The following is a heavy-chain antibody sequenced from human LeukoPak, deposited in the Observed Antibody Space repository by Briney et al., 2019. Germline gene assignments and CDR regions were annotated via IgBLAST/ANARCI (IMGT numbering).Heavy chain of an antibody. CDR3: PRANALYCSSTSCLFDY. J-gene: IGHJ4*02. CDR2: INPNSGGT. CDR1: GYTFTDYY. V-gene: IGHV1-2*02. D-gene: IGHD2-2*01. Sequence: GASVKVSCKASGYTFTDYYIHWVRQAPGQGLEWMAWINPNSGGTYYAQNFHDRITLTRDTSISTAYMELSRLRSDDTAIYYCPRANALYCSSTSCLFDYWGQGTLSPSPQ.